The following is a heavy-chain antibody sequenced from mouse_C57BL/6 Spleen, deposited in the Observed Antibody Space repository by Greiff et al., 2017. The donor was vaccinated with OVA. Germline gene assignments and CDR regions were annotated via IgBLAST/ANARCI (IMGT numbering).Heavy chain of an antibody. CDR1: GYTFTDYY. J-gene: IGHJ3*01. Sequence: EVQLQQSGPELVKPGASVKISCKASGYTFTDYYMNWVKPSHGKSLEWIGDINPNNGGTSYNQKFKGKATLTVDKSSSTAYMELRSLTSEDSAVYYCAREGYDYDWFAYWGQGTLVTVSA. V-gene: IGHV1-26*01. D-gene: IGHD2-4*01. CDR2: INPNNGGT. CDR3: AREGYDYDWFAY.